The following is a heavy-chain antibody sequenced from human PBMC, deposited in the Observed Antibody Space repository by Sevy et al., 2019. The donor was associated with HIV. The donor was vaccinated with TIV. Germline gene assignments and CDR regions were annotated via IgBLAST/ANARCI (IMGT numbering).Heavy chain of an antibody. J-gene: IGHJ3*02. CDR2: ISGNGENT. CDR3: ARDGRGISAFDI. D-gene: IGHD3-3*02. Sequence: GGSLRLSCAASEFIFSSHAVSWVRQAPGKGLEWVSAISGNGENTHYADSVRGRFTISRDNFKNTLYLQMNSLRAEDTALYYWARDGRGISAFDIWGPGTMVTVSS. CDR1: EFIFSSHA. V-gene: IGHV3-23*01.